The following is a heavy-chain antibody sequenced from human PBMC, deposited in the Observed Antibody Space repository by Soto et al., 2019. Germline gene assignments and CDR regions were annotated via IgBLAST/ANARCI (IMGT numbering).Heavy chain of an antibody. J-gene: IGHJ4*02. V-gene: IGHV4-31*03. D-gene: IGHD1-26*01. Sequence: QVQLQESGPGLVKPSQTPSLTCTVSGGSISSGGYYWSWIRQHPGKGLEWIGYIYYSGSTYYNPSLNSRVTISVDTSKDQFSLKLSSVTAADTSVYYCARGGDSGSYLDYWGQGTLVTVSS. CDR1: GGSISSGGYY. CDR3: ARGGDSGSYLDY. CDR2: IYYSGST.